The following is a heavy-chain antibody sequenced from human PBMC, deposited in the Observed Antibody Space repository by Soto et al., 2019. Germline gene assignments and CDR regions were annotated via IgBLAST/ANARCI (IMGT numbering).Heavy chain of an antibody. CDR1: GYTLTELS. J-gene: IGHJ3*01. V-gene: IGHV1-24*01. CDR2: FDPEDGET. CDR3: ATETLGFFSCGSCYPYLLAF. D-gene: IGHD2-15*01. Sequence: ASVKVSCKVSGYTLTELSMHWVRQAPGKGLEWMGGFDPEDGETIYAQKFQGRVTMTEDTSTDTAYMELSSLRSEDTAVYYCATETLGFFSCGSCYPYLLAFCGQGSLVPGSS.